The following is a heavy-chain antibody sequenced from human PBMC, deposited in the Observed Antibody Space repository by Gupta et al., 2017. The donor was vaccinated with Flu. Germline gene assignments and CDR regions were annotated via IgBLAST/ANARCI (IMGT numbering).Heavy chain of an antibody. CDR1: GFTFSDHY. CDR3: ARGSYYDFWSENWFDP. CDR2: TRNKANSYTT. V-gene: IGHV3-72*01. Sequence: EVQLVESGGGLVQPGGSLRLSCAASGFTFSDHYMDWVRQAPGKGLEWVGRTRNKANSYTTEYAASVKGRFTISRDDSKNSLYLQMNSLKTEDTAVYYCARGSYYDFWSENWFDPWGQGTLVTVSS. J-gene: IGHJ5*02. D-gene: IGHD3-3*01.